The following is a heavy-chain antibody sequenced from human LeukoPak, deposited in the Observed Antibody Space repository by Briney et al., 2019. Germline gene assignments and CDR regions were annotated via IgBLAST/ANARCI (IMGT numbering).Heavy chain of an antibody. J-gene: IGHJ3*02. CDR1: GGSISSSSYY. D-gene: IGHD3-10*01. CDR3: AGPRGGGGDAFDI. V-gene: IGHV4-39*01. CDR2: IYYSGGT. Sequence: SETLSLTCTVSGGSISSSSYYWGWIRQPPGKGLEWIGSIYYSGGTYYNPSLKSRVTISVDTSKNQFSLKLSSVTAADTAVYYCAGPRGGGGDAFDIWGQGTMVAVSS.